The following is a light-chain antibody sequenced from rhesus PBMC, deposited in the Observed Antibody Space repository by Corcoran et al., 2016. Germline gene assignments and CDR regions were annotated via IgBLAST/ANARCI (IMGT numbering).Light chain of an antibody. Sequence: EIVMTQSPATLSLSPGERATLSCRASQSVSSYVAWYQQKPGPAPRLLIYGASSRATGIPNRFSGSGSWTDFTVTISSREPEDFAVYYCQQYSNWPWTCGQGTKVEIK. CDR1: QSVSSY. J-gene: IGKJ1*01. V-gene: IGKV3S9*01. CDR3: QQYSNWPWT. CDR2: GAS.